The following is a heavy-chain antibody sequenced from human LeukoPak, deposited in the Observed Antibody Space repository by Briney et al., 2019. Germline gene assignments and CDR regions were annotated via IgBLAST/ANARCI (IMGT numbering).Heavy chain of an antibody. CDR2: TNQNGGEK. J-gene: IGHJ3*01. D-gene: IGHD1-26*01. CDR3: ARDLVGASHV. Sequence: GGSLRLSCAASGFTFSTYWMSWVRQAPGKGLEWVANTNQNGGEKYCVDSVKGRFTVSRDNAKNSLYLQMNSLRVEDTAVYYCARDLVGASHVWGQGTMVTVSS. V-gene: IGHV3-7*01. CDR1: GFTFSTYW.